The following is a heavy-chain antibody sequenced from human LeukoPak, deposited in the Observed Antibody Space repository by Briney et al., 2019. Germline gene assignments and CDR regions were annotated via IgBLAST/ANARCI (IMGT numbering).Heavy chain of an antibody. Sequence: GESLKISCKGSGYSFTSYWIGWVRQMPGKGLEWMGIVYTGDSDSRYSPSFQGQVTISADKSISTAYLRWSSPKASDTAMYYCARLAAVGTWFDPWGQGTLVTVSS. CDR3: ARLAAVGTWFDP. J-gene: IGHJ5*02. V-gene: IGHV5-51*01. D-gene: IGHD2-15*01. CDR2: VYTGDSDS. CDR1: GYSFTSYW.